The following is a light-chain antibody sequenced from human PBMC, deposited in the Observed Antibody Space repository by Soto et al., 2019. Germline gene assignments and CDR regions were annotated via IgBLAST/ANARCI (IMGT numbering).Light chain of an antibody. Sequence: QSVLTQPRSVSGSPGQSVTISCTGTSCDVGGYNYVSWYQQHPGKAPQLMIYDVSKRPSGVPDRFSGSKSGNTASLTISGLQAEDDADYYCCSYAGSYHVVFGGGTKLTVL. J-gene: IGLJ2*01. CDR1: SCDVGGYNY. CDR3: CSYAGSYHVV. V-gene: IGLV2-11*01. CDR2: DVS.